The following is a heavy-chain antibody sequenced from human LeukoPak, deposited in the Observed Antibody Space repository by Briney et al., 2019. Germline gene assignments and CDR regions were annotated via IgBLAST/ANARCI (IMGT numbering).Heavy chain of an antibody. CDR1: GFTFSSYG. V-gene: IGHV3-30*18. D-gene: IGHD3-22*01. CDR3: AKDRSRVAWGGSGYLDY. Sequence: PGRSLRLSCAASGFTFSSYGMHWVRQAPGKGLEWVTVISYDGSNKYYADSVKSRFTISRDNSKNTLYLQMNSLRAEDTAVYYCAKDRSRVAWGGSGYLDYWGQGTLVTVSS. CDR2: ISYDGSNK. J-gene: IGHJ4*02.